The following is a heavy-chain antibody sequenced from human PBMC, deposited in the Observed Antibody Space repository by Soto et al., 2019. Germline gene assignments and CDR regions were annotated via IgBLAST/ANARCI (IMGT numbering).Heavy chain of an antibody. D-gene: IGHD4-17*01. V-gene: IGHV1-69*13. CDR2: IIPIFGTA. CDR3: ARAYTVTTFFFYGMDV. Sequence: ASVKVSCKASGGTFSSYAISWVRQAPGQGLEWMGGIIPIFGTANYAQKFQGRVTITADESTSTAYMELSSLRSEDTAVYYCARAYTVTTFFFYGMDVWGQGTTVTVSS. J-gene: IGHJ6*02. CDR1: GGTFSSYA.